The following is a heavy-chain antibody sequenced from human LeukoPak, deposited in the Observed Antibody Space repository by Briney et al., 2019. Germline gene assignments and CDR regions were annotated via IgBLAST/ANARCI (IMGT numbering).Heavy chain of an antibody. V-gene: IGHV3-30*04. CDR3: ARDGDPTAYFDC. CDR2: IVFDESEK. CDR1: RFTFSNYA. J-gene: IGHJ4*02. D-gene: IGHD1-14*01. Sequence: GGSLRLSCAASRFTFSNYAMHWVRQTPGKGLEWVAVIVFDESEKYYADSVKGRFTVSRDNSKNTLYLQMNSLRAEDTAVYYCARDGDPTAYFDCWGQGTLVTVSS.